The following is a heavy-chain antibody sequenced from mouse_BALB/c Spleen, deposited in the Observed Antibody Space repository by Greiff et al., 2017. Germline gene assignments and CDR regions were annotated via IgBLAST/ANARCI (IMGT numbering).Heavy chain of an antibody. D-gene: IGHD2-1*01. CDR3: ARGGNYPAWFAY. Sequence: VQVVESGPGLVAPSQSLSITCTVSGFSLTSYGVHWVRQPPGKGLEWLGVIWAGGSTNYNSALMSRLSISKDNSKSQVFLKMNSLQTDDTAMYYCARGGNYPAWFAYWGQGTLVTVSA. CDR2: IWAGGST. V-gene: IGHV2-9*02. J-gene: IGHJ3*01. CDR1: GFSLTSYG.